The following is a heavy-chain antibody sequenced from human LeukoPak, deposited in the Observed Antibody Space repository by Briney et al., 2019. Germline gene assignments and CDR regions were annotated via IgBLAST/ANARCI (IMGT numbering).Heavy chain of an antibody. D-gene: IGHD4-17*01. CDR1: GYTFIGYY. CDR2: INPNSGGT. Sequence: GASVKVSCKASGYTFIGYYMHWVRQAPGQGLEWMGWINPNSGGTNYAQKFQGRVTMTRDTSISTAYMELSRLRSDDTAVYYCARAGLRTRSYYFDYWGQGTLVTVSS. J-gene: IGHJ4*02. V-gene: IGHV1-2*02. CDR3: ARAGLRTRSYYFDY.